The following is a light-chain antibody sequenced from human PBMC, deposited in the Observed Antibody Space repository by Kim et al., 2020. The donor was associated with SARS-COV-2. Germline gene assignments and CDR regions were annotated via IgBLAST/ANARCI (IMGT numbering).Light chain of an antibody. Sequence: GQSVPISCAGTGSDIGAYYFVSWDQQNPGKAPKLMIYEVNKRPSGVPDRFSGAKSGNTASLTISGLQSEDEGDYYCSSYAGGNTGVFGTGTKVTVL. CDR1: GSDIGAYYF. J-gene: IGLJ1*01. V-gene: IGLV2-8*01. CDR2: EVN. CDR3: SSYAGGNTGV.